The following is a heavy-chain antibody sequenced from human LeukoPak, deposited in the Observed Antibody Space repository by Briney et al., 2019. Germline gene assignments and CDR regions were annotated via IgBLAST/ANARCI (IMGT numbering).Heavy chain of an antibody. CDR1: GGTFSSYA. J-gene: IGHJ4*02. V-gene: IGHV1-69*04. Sequence: ASVKVSCKASGGTFSSYAISWVRQAPGQGLEWMGRIIPILGIANYAQKFQGRVTITADKSTSTAYMELSSLRSEDTAVYYCARDLGDIVATNFDYWGQGTLVTVSS. CDR2: IIPILGIA. CDR3: ARDLGDIVATNFDY. D-gene: IGHD5-12*01.